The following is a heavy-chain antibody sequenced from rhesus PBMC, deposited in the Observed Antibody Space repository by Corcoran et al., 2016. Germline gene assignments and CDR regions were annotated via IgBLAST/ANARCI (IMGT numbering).Heavy chain of an antibody. V-gene: IGHV3-100*02. CDR1: GFTFSSYE. D-gene: IGHD6-13*01. CDR3: TRDLRIAAGLSGLDS. Sequence: DVQLVESGGGLVKPGGSLRLSCVASGFTFSSYEMHWVRQAPGKGLEWVSVISESGGTIYYADSVKGQFTTSRDNAKYSLFLQMNSLRAEDTAVYYCTRDLRIAAGLSGLDSLGQGVVVTVSS. J-gene: IGHJ6*01. CDR2: ISESGGTI.